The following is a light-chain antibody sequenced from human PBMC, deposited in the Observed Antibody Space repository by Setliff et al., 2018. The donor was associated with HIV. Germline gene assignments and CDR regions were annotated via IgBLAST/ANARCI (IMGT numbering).Light chain of an antibody. Sequence: QAVVTQEPSLTVSPGGTVTLTCASSTGADTSGYYPNWFQQKPGQAPRTLIYYTSNKHSWTPARFSGSLLGGKAALTLSGVQPEDEAEYYCLLYYGGAVVFGGGTK. CDR2: YTS. CDR1: TGADTSGYY. J-gene: IGLJ2*01. V-gene: IGLV7-43*01. CDR3: LLYYGGAVV.